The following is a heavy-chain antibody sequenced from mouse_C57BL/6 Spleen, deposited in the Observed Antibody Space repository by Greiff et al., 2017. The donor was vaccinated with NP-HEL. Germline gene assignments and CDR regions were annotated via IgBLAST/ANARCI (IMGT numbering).Heavy chain of an antibody. D-gene: IGHD1-1*01. CDR3: ATTVVGGFDY. CDR1: GYAFTNYL. J-gene: IGHJ2*01. Sequence: QVQLQQSGAELVRPGTSVKVSCKASGYAFTNYLIEWVKQRPGQGLEWIGVINPGSGGTNYNEKFKGKATLTADKSSSTAYMQLSSLTSEDSAVYYCATTVVGGFDYWGQGTTLTVSS. V-gene: IGHV1-54*01. CDR2: INPGSGGT.